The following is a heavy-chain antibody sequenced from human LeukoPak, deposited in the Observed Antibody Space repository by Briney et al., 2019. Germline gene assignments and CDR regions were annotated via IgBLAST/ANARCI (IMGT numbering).Heavy chain of an antibody. CDR3: ARDLPSWVGFFD. CDR1: GGSISSYY. V-gene: IGHV4-59*12. Sequence: SETLSLTCTVSGGSISSYYWSWIRQPPGKGLEWIGYIYYSGSTNYNPSLKSRVTISVDTSKNQFSLKLSSVTAADTAVYYCARDLPSWVGFFDWGQGTLVTVSS. J-gene: IGHJ4*02. D-gene: IGHD3-10*01. CDR2: IYYSGST.